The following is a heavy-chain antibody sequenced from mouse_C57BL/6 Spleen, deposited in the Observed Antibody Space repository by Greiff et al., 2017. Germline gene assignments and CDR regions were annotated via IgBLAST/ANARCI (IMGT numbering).Heavy chain of an antibody. J-gene: IGHJ2*01. Sequence: EVQLQESGPGLVKPSQSLSLTCSVTGYSITSGYYWNWIRQFPGNKLEWMGYISYDGSNNYNPSLKNRISITRDTSKHQFFLKLNSLTTEDTATYYCARGPRNYFDYWGQGTTLTVSS. CDR1: GYSITSGYY. V-gene: IGHV3-6*01. CDR2: ISYDGSN. CDR3: ARGPRNYFDY.